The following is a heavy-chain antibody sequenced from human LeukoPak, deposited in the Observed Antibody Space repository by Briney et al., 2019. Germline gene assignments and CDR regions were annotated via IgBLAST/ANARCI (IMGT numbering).Heavy chain of an antibody. Sequence: GGSLRLSCAASGGTFSSYAMSWVRQAPGKGLEWVSLISGSGGITYYAVSVQGRFTISRDNAKNSLYLQMNSLRADDTAVYYCARGEYYYDSSGYFGRHPFDYWGQGTLVTVSS. J-gene: IGHJ4*02. CDR1: GGTFSSYA. D-gene: IGHD3-22*01. CDR3: ARGEYYYDSSGYFGRHPFDY. CDR2: ISGSGGIT. V-gene: IGHV3-23*01.